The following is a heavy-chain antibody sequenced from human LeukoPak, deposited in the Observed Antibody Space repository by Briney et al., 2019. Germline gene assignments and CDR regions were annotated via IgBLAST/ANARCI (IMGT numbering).Heavy chain of an antibody. CDR3: ARDWYLGVPISAYFDY. CDR2: ISAYNGNT. D-gene: IGHD3-16*01. J-gene: IGHJ4*02. CDR1: GYTFTSYG. Sequence: ASVKVSCKASGYTFTSYGISWVRQAPGQGLEWMGWISAYNGNTNYAQKLQGRVTMTTDTSTSTAYMELRRLSSDDTAVYYCARDWYLGVPISAYFDYWGQGTLVTVSS. V-gene: IGHV1-18*01.